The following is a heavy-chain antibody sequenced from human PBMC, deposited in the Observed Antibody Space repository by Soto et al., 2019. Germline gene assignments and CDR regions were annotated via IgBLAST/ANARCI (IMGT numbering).Heavy chain of an antibody. J-gene: IGHJ5*02. Sequence: QVQLVQSGAEVKKPGASVKVSCKASGYTFTSYYMHWVRQAPGQGLEWMGIINPSGGSTSYAQKFHGRVTMTRDTSTSTGYMELSSLRSEDTAVYYCARGGGGMVTLTNWFDPWGQGTLVTVSS. CDR3: ARGGGGMVTLTNWFDP. D-gene: IGHD2-8*01. CDR1: GYTFTSYY. CDR2: INPSGGST. V-gene: IGHV1-46*01.